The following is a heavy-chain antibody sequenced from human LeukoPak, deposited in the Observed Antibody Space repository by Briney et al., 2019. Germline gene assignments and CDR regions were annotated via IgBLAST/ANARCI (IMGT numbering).Heavy chain of an antibody. V-gene: IGHV3-30*02. Sequence: GGSLRLSCAASGFTFSSSGVHWVRQAPGKGLEWVAFISYDGSNRYYVDSVKGRFTISRDNSKNTLYLQMNSLRAEDTAVYYCAKETRGSYSDYWGQGTLVTVSS. CDR3: AKETRGSYSDY. CDR1: GFTFSSSG. D-gene: IGHD5-12*01. CDR2: ISYDGSNR. J-gene: IGHJ4*02.